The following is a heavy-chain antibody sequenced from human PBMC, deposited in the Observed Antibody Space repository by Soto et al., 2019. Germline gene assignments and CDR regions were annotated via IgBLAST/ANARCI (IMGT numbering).Heavy chain of an antibody. J-gene: IGHJ4*02. D-gene: IGHD1-7*01. CDR3: ARDGVSSTEYTWNYGTYFDY. CDR2: IYYSGST. CDR1: GGSISRYY. V-gene: IGHV4-59*01. Sequence: PSETLSLTCTVSGGSISRYYWSWIRQPPGKGLEWIGYIYYSGSTNYNPSLKSRVTISRDSTKQTLYLQMNSLRPDDTAMYYCARDGVSSTEYTWNYGTYFDYRGQGALVTVSA.